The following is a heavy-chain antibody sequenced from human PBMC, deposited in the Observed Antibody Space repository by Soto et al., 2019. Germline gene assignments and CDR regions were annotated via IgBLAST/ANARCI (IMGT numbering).Heavy chain of an antibody. D-gene: IGHD3-22*01. Sequence: LRLSCAASGFTFSSYGMHWVRQAPGKGLEWVAVISYDGSNKYYADSVKGRFTISRDNSKNTLYLQMNSLRAEDTAVYYCAKEPRIVVVGPAFDIWGQGTMVTVSS. CDR2: ISYDGSNK. J-gene: IGHJ3*02. CDR3: AKEPRIVVVGPAFDI. V-gene: IGHV3-30*18. CDR1: GFTFSSYG.